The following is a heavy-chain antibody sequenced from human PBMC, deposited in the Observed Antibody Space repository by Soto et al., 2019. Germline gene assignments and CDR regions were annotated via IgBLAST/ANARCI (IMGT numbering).Heavy chain of an antibody. J-gene: IGHJ6*02. Sequence: QVQLVESGGGVVQPGRSLRLSCAASGFTFSSYGMHWVRQAPGKGLEWVAGIWYDGSNKYYEDSVKGRFTISRDNSKNTRYLQMNSLRAEDTAVYYCATEDQRNYYYYGMDVWGQGTTVTVSS. V-gene: IGHV3-33*01. CDR2: IWYDGSNK. CDR3: ATEDQRNYYYYGMDV. CDR1: GFTFSSYG.